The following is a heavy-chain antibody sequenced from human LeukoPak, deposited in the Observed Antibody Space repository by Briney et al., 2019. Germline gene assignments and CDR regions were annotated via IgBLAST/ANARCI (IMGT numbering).Heavy chain of an antibody. CDR3: ASQRQYCSGGSCYYYYYYMDV. CDR1: GYTFTSYG. V-gene: IGHV1-18*01. J-gene: IGHJ6*03. D-gene: IGHD2-15*01. Sequence: ASVKVSCKASGYTFTSYGISWVRQAPGQGLEWMGWISAYNGNTNYAQKLQGRVTMTTDTSTSTAYMELRSLRSDDTAVYYCASQRQYCSGGSCYYYYYYMDVWGKGTTVTVSS. CDR2: ISAYNGNT.